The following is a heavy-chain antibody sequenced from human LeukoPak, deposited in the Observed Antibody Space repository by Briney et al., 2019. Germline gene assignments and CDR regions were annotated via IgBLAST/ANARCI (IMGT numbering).Heavy chain of an antibody. V-gene: IGHV3-23*01. D-gene: IGHD3-22*01. J-gene: IGHJ4*02. CDR3: AKDYDSSGYYEYYFDY. CDR1: AFTFSSYA. CDR2: ISGSGGST. Sequence: GGSLRLSCAASAFTFSSYAMSWVRQAPGKGLEWVSAISGSGGSTYYANSVKGRFTISRDNSKNTLYLQMNSLRAEDTAVYYCAKDYDSSGYYEYYFDYWGQGTLVTVSS.